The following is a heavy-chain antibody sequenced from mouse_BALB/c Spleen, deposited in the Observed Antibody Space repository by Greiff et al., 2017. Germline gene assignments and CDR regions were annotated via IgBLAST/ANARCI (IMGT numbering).Heavy chain of an antibody. Sequence: VQLQQSGAELARPGASVKLSCKASGYTFTSYWMQWVKQRPGQGLEWIGAIYPGDGDTRYTQKFKGKATLTADKSSSTAYMQLSSLASEDSAVYYCARAIGTTYWYFDVWGAGTTVTVSS. V-gene: IGHV1-87*01. CDR2: IYPGDGDT. CDR1: GYTFTSYW. D-gene: IGHD2-14*01. CDR3: ARAIGTTYWYFDV. J-gene: IGHJ1*01.